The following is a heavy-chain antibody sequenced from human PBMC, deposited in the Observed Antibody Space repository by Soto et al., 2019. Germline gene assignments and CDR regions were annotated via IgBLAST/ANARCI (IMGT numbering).Heavy chain of an antibody. CDR3: ARGRFDYGDYEDYYYGMDV. CDR1: GGTFSSYA. CDR2: IIPIFGTA. V-gene: IGHV1-69*01. D-gene: IGHD4-17*01. Sequence: QVQLVKSGAEVKKPGSSVKVSCKASGGTFSSYAISWVRQAPGQGLEWMGGIIPIFGTANYAQKFQGRVTITADESTSTAYMELSSLRSEDTAVYYCARGRFDYGDYEDYYYGMDVWGQGTTVTVSS. J-gene: IGHJ6*02.